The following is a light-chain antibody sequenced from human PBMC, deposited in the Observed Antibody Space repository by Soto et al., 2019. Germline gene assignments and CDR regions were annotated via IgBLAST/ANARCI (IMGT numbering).Light chain of an antibody. CDR3: SSYGGSSTYV. CDR1: SSDVGGYNY. V-gene: IGLV2-14*01. CDR2: DVS. Sequence: QSVLTQPASVSGSPGQSITISCTGTSSDVGGYNYVSWYQQHPGKAPKVIIYDVSNRPSGVSDRFSGSKSGNTASLTISGLQAGDEADYYCSSYGGSSTYVFGTGTKVTVL. J-gene: IGLJ1*01.